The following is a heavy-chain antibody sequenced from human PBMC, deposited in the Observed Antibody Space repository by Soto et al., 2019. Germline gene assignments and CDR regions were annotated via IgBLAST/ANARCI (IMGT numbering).Heavy chain of an antibody. Sequence: GGSLRLSCAASGFTFSSYAMSWVRQAPGKGLEWVSAISGSGGSTYYADSVKGRFTISRDNSKNTLYLQMNSLRAEDTAVYYCAKVKILYWGGDQTKDYWGQGTLVTVSS. V-gene: IGHV3-23*01. D-gene: IGHD2-8*02. J-gene: IGHJ4*02. CDR1: GFTFSSYA. CDR3: AKVKILYWGGDQTKDY. CDR2: ISGSGGST.